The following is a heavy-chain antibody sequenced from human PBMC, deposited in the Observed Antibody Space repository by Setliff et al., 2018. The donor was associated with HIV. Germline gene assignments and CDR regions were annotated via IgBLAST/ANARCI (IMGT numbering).Heavy chain of an antibody. D-gene: IGHD3-3*01. CDR2: IGGSGAKT. V-gene: IGHV3-23*01. J-gene: IGHJ4*02. CDR3: AKDRGDYDFWSGYYVY. Sequence: CAASGFTFKNYAMSWVRQAPGKGLEWVSGIGGSGAKTNYADSVKGRFTISRDNSKNTLYLQMSSLRAEDTAVYYCAKDRGDYDFWSGYYVYWGQGTPVTVSS. CDR1: GFTFKNYA.